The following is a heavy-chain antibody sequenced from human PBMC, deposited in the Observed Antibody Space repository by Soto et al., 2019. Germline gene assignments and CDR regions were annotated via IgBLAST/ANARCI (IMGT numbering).Heavy chain of an antibody. V-gene: IGHV1-69*13. Sequence: SVKVSCKASGGTFSSYAFSWVRQAPGQGLEWMGGIMPMYGIGNYAEKFQGRVTITADESTSTAYMEMSSLRSEDTAIYYCARSFRTQYFHAMDVWGQGTTVTVSS. CDR3: ARSFRTQYFHAMDV. J-gene: IGHJ6*02. CDR1: GGTFSSYA. CDR2: IMPMYGIG.